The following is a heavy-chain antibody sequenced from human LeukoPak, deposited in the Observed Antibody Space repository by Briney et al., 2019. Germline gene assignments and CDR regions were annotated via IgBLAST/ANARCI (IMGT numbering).Heavy chain of an antibody. V-gene: IGHV3-7*03. CDR3: ARSSYSSSSSV. CDR1: GFTFGGFW. Sequence: GGSLRLSCAVSGFTFGGFWMSWSRQAPGKGLEWVASINSDGSEGYYADVVKGRFTISRDNAKNSLYLQINSLRAEDTAVYYCARSSYSSSSSVWGQGTMVTVSS. CDR2: INSDGSEG. J-gene: IGHJ3*01. D-gene: IGHD6-6*01.